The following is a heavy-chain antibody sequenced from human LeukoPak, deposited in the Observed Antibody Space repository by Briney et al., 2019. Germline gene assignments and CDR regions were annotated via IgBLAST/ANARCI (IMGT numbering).Heavy chain of an antibody. V-gene: IGHV1-8*01. Sequence: EASVKVSCKASGHTFTSDGINWVRQATGQGLEWMGWMNPDSGNTGYAQKFQGRVTMTRNPSISTAYMELSSLTSEDTAVYYCARRIAAAGVGIVYWGQGTLVTVSS. CDR2: MNPDSGNT. J-gene: IGHJ4*02. CDR1: GHTFTSDG. D-gene: IGHD6-13*01. CDR3: ARRIAAAGVGIVY.